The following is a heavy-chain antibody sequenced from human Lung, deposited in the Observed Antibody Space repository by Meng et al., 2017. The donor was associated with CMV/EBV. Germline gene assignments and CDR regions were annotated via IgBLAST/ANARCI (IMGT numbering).Heavy chain of an antibody. D-gene: IGHD5-24*01. Sequence: QVQLVQSGSELEPPRASVNVSCRPSGYTFTSYAINWVRQAPGQGPDWMGWIDPNTGNPTYDQGFTGLFVFSLDTSVSTAYLQINSLRADDTAVYYCARDSPLDGYSLLDYWGQGTLVTVSS. CDR2: IDPNTGNP. V-gene: IGHV7-4-1*02. CDR3: ARDSPLDGYSLLDY. J-gene: IGHJ4*02. CDR1: GYTFTSYA.